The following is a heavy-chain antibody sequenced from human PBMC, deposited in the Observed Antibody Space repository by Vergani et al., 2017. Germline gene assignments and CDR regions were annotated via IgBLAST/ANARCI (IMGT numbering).Heavy chain of an antibody. CDR3: ASLRGIAARPGVYYYYMDV. CDR1: GGSFSGYY. J-gene: IGHJ6*03. D-gene: IGHD6-6*01. V-gene: IGHV4-34*01. Sequence: QVQLQQWGAGLLKPSETLSLTCAVYGGSFSGYYWSWIRQPPGKGLEWIGEINHSGSTNYNPSLKSRVTISVDTSKNQFSLKLSSVTAADTAVYYWASLRGIAARPGVYYYYMDVWGKGTTVTVSS. CDR2: INHSGST.